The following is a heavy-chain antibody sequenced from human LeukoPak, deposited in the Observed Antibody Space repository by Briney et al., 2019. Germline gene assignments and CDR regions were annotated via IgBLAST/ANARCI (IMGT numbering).Heavy chain of an antibody. CDR3: ARESRVFHWFDP. J-gene: IGHJ5*02. Sequence: ASVKVSCKASGYTFTSYYMHWVRQAPGQGLEWMGIINPSGGSTSYAQKFQGRVTMTRDTSTSTVYMELGSLRSEDTAVYYCARESRVFHWFDPRGQGTLVTVSS. D-gene: IGHD2-21*01. V-gene: IGHV1-46*01. CDR1: GYTFTSYY. CDR2: INPSGGST.